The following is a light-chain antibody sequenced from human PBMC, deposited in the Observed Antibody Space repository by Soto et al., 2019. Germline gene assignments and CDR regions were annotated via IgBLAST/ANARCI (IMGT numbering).Light chain of an antibody. J-gene: IGKJ4*01. Sequence: EFVLTQSPGTLSLSPGERATHSCRASQSVSSSFLAWYQQKPGQAPRILIYGASTRATGIPDRFSGSGSGTDFTLTISRLEPEDFAVYYCQQYGSSPPLTFGGGTKVEIK. V-gene: IGKV3-20*01. CDR1: QSVSSSF. CDR3: QQYGSSPPLT. CDR2: GAS.